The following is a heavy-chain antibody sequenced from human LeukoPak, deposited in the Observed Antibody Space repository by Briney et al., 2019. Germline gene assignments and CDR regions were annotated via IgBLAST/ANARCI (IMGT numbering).Heavy chain of an antibody. J-gene: IGHJ6*03. CDR2: IEQDGSEK. CDR1: GFTLRNYW. Sequence: GGSLRLSCAASGFTLRNYWMSWVRQAPGKGLEWVANIEQDGSEKYYVDSVKGRFTISRDNAKNSLYLQMNSLRAEDTAVYYCAREPAASPRYYYYMDVWGKGTTVTVSS. V-gene: IGHV3-7*01. CDR3: AREPAASPRYYYYMDV. D-gene: IGHD2-2*01.